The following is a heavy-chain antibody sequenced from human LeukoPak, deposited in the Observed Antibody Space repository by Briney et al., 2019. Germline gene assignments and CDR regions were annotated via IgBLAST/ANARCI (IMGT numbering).Heavy chain of an antibody. J-gene: IGHJ4*02. Sequence: PSETPSLTCTVSGGSFSSGDYYWSWIRQPPGKGLEWLGYIYYSGSTYYNPSLKSRVSISVDTSQNQSSLKLSSVTAADTAVYYCARGGYYYGSGSSPFFDYWGQGTLVTVSS. CDR1: GGSFSSGDYY. CDR3: ARGGYYYGSGSSPFFDY. V-gene: IGHV4-30-4*01. CDR2: IYYSGST. D-gene: IGHD3-10*01.